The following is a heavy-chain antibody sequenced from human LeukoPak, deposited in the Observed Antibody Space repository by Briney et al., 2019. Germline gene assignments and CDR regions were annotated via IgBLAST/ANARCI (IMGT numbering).Heavy chain of an antibody. CDR3: ARDRDGVAANFDH. CDR2: ISAYNGNT. D-gene: IGHD5-24*01. V-gene: IGHV1-18*01. J-gene: IGHJ4*02. CDR1: GYTFISYG. Sequence: ASVKVSCKASGYTFISYGISWVRQAPGQGLEWLGWISAYNGNTNYAQKVQGRVTMTTDTSTRIVYMDLRSLRSDDTAMYYCARDRDGVAANFDHWGQGTLVTVSS.